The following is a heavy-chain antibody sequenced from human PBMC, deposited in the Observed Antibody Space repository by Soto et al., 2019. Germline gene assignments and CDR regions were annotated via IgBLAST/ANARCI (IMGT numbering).Heavy chain of an antibody. CDR2: ISWNSGSI. Sequence: EVQLVESGGGLVQPGRSLRLSCAASGFTFDDYAMHWVRQAPGKGLEWVSGISWNSGSIGYADSVKGRFTISRDNAKNSLYLQMNSLRAEDTALYYCAKDIRRSRLVPALYYYYGMDVWGQGTTVTVSS. CDR3: AKDIRRSRLVPALYYYYGMDV. V-gene: IGHV3-9*01. CDR1: GFTFDDYA. D-gene: IGHD2-2*01. J-gene: IGHJ6*02.